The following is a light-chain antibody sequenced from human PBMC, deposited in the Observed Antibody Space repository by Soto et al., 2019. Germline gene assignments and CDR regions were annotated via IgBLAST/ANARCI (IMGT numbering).Light chain of an antibody. CDR2: DDS. V-gene: IGLV3-21*02. CDR1: SIGSKS. Sequence: SYELTQSPSVSVAPGQTVSITCGGSSIGSKSVHWYQQKPGQAPVLVVYDDSDRRSGIPERFSGSNSGNTATLTITRVEAGDEADYHCQVWDTRSEHYVFGGGPRSPS. J-gene: IGLJ1*01. CDR3: QVWDTRSEHYV.